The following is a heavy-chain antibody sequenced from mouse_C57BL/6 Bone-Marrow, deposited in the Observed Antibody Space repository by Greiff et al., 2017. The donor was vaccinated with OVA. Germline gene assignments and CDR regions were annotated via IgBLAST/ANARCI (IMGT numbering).Heavy chain of an antibody. Sequence: QVQLQQPGAELVRPGTSVKLSCKASGYTFTSYWMHWVKQRPGQGLEWIGVIDPSDSYTNYNQKFKGKATLTVDTSSSTAYMQRSSLTSEDSAVYYCARRFTTVECYFDVWGTGTPVTVSS. V-gene: IGHV1-59*01. CDR2: IDPSDSYT. J-gene: IGHJ1*03. D-gene: IGHD1-1*01. CDR3: ARRFTTVECYFDV. CDR1: GYTFTSYW.